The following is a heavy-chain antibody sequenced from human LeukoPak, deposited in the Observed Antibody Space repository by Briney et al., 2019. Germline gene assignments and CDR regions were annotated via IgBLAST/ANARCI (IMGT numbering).Heavy chain of an antibody. CDR2: ISYDGSNK. CDR1: GFTFSSYA. V-gene: IGHV3-30*01. Sequence: PGRSLRLSCAASGFTFSSYAMHWVRQAPGKGLEWVAVISYDGSNKYYADSVKGRFTISRDNSKNTLYLQMNSLRAEDTAVYYCARARIVGATGGNYFDYWGQETLVTVSS. J-gene: IGHJ4*02. D-gene: IGHD1-26*01. CDR3: ARARIVGATGGNYFDY.